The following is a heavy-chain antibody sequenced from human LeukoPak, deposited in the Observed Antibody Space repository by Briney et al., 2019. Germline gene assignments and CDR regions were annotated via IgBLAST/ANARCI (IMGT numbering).Heavy chain of an antibody. CDR1: GGSISSYY. V-gene: IGHV4-59*01. Sequence: SETLSLTCTVSGGSISSYYWSWIRQPPGKGLEWIGYIYYSWSTNYNPSLKSRVTISVDTSKNQFSLKLSSVTAADTAVYYCARETYYYDSSGLRYYYYYMDVWGKGTTVTVSS. D-gene: IGHD3-22*01. CDR2: IYYSWST. J-gene: IGHJ6*03. CDR3: ARETYYYDSSGLRYYYYYMDV.